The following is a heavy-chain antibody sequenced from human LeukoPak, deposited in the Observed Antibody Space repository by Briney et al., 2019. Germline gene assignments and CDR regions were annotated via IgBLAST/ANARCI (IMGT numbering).Heavy chain of an antibody. CDR1: GFTFSSYA. CDR3: AKIPHPRIVGAAGYFDY. Sequence: PGGSLRLSCAASGFTFSSYAMAWVRQASGKGLEWVSAISANGGTTYYADSVKGRFTISRDNSKNTLYLQMNSLRAEDTAVYYCAKIPHPRIVGAAGYFDYWGQGTLVTVSS. V-gene: IGHV3-23*01. D-gene: IGHD1-26*01. J-gene: IGHJ4*02. CDR2: ISANGGTT.